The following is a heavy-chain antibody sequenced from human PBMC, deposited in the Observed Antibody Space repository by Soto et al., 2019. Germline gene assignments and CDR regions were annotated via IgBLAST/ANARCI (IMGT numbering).Heavy chain of an antibody. CDR2: ISGSGGST. Sequence: EVQLLESGGGLVQPGGSLRLSRAASGFTFSSYAMSWVRQAPGKGLEWVSAISGSGGSTYYADSVKGRFTISRDNSKNTLYLQMNSLRAEDTAVYYCAKHVQIFYYYYYMDVWGKGTTVTVSS. J-gene: IGHJ6*03. V-gene: IGHV3-23*01. CDR1: GFTFSSYA. CDR3: AKHVQIFYYYYYMDV. D-gene: IGHD3-3*01.